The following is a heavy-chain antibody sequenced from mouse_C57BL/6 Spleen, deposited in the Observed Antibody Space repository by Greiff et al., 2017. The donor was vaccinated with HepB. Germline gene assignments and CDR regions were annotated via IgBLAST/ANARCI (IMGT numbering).Heavy chain of an antibody. CDR3: ARYDSYFDY. CDR2: IDPSDSYT. Sequence: QVHVKQPGAELVKPGASVKLSCKASGYTFTSYWMQWVKQRPGQGLEWIGEIDPSDSYTNYNQKFKGKATLTVDTSSSTAYMQLSSLTSADSAVYYCARYDSYFDYWGQGTTLTVSS. D-gene: IGHD2-4*01. V-gene: IGHV1-50*01. CDR1: GYTFTSYW. J-gene: IGHJ2*01.